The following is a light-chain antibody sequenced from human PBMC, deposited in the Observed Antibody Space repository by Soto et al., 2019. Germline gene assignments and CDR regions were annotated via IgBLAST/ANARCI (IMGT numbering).Light chain of an antibody. Sequence: EIWLTQAPAILSLSPGAGATLSCRASHNVGTYVAWYQQKPGQAPRLLIYDARNRATCIPPRFSCSGSGTDFTLTISNLEPEDFAVYYCQQRYKAYTFGQGTKLEI. CDR1: HNVGTY. V-gene: IGKV3-11*01. CDR2: DAR. CDR3: QQRYKAYT. J-gene: IGKJ2*01.